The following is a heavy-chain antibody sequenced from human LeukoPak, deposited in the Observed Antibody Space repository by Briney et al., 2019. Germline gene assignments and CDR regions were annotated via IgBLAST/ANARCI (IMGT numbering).Heavy chain of an antibody. J-gene: IGHJ5*02. CDR3: ASWPGGCYGEES. CDR2: IYYSGST. V-gene: IGHV4-59*01. Sequence: PSETLSLTCSVSGGSISSYYWSWIRQPPGKGLEWIGYIYYSGSTNYNPSLKSRVTISVDTSKNQFSLKLSSVTAADTAVYYCASWPGGCYGEESWGQGTLVTVSS. CDR1: GGSISSYY. D-gene: IGHD2-15*01.